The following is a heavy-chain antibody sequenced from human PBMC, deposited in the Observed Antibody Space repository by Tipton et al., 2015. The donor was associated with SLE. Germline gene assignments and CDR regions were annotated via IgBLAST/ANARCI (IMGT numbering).Heavy chain of an antibody. V-gene: IGHV4-39*07. Sequence: LRLSCTVSGGSISSSSYYWGWIRQPPGKGLEWIGSIYYSGSTYYNPSLKSRVTISVDTSKNQFSLKLSSVTAADTAVYYCARSHPPYYYDSSGYYTRGWFDPWGQGTLVTASS. CDR1: GGSISSSSYY. D-gene: IGHD3-22*01. CDR3: ARSHPPYYYDSSGYYTRGWFDP. J-gene: IGHJ5*02. CDR2: IYYSGST.